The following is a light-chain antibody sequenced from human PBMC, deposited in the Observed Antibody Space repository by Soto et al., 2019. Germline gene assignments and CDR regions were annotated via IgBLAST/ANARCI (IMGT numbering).Light chain of an antibody. CDR1: SSDVGGYNY. Sequence: QSVLTQPASVSGSPGRSITISCTGTSSDVGGYNYVSWLQQHPGKVPKLIIYDVSSRPSGVSNRFSGSKSGNTASLTISGLQDEDEADYYCTSYTSSNTHVFGGGTKVTVL. CDR2: DVS. CDR3: TSYTSSNTHV. J-gene: IGLJ1*01. V-gene: IGLV2-14*01.